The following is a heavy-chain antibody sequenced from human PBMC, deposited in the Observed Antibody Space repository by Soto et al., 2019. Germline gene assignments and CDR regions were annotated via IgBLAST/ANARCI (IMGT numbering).Heavy chain of an antibody. CDR1: GGSIRSNNW. V-gene: IGHV4-4*02. J-gene: IGHJ4*02. CDR3: ARVYSGSYSDY. Sequence: SETLSLTCAVSGGSIRSNNWWSWVRQPPGKGLEWIGEIFHSGSTYYNPSLKTRVTISVDKSKNQFSLKLRSVTAADTAVYYCARVYSGSYSDYWGQGSLVTVSS. CDR2: IFHSGST. D-gene: IGHD1-26*01.